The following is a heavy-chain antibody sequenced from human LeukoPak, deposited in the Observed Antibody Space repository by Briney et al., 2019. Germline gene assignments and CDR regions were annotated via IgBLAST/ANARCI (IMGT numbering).Heavy chain of an antibody. Sequence: GGSLRLSCAASGFTFSSYSMNWVRQAPGKGLEWVSSISSSSSYIYYADSVKGRFTISRDNAKNSVYLQMNSLRAEDTAVYYCAREEYSGSYHFDYWGQGTLVTVSS. CDR1: GFTFSSYS. V-gene: IGHV3-21*01. D-gene: IGHD1-26*01. J-gene: IGHJ4*02. CDR2: ISSSSSYI. CDR3: AREEYSGSYHFDY.